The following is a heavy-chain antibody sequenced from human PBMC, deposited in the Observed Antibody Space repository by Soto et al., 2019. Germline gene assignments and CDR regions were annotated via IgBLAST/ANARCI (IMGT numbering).Heavy chain of an antibody. CDR3: ARGASLGPEDYFDY. J-gene: IGHJ4*02. V-gene: IGHV3-74*01. D-gene: IGHD3-16*01. CDR1: GFTFNNYW. CDR2: INSDGSST. Sequence: GGSLKLSCAASGFTFNNYWMHWVRQAPGKGLVWVSRINSDGSSTSYADSVKGRFTISRDTAKNTLYLQMNSLRAEDTAVYYCARGASLGPEDYFDYWGQGTLVTVSS.